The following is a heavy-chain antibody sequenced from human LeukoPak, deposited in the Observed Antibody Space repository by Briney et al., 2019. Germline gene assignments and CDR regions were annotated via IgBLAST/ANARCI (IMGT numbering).Heavy chain of an antibody. CDR2: ISGSGTRA. Sequence: PGESLRLSCAASGFTFSSYAMSELRPAPGKGVEWVAAISGSGTRAPYLDSVTGRLSISRDNSKNTLYLQMNRLRAEDTAVYYCAQDLEGAVAGPKSYSFHHWGQGTLVSVSS. J-gene: IGHJ4*02. CDR3: AQDLEGAVAGPKSYSFHH. CDR1: GFTFSSYA. V-gene: IGHV3-23*01. D-gene: IGHD6-19*01.